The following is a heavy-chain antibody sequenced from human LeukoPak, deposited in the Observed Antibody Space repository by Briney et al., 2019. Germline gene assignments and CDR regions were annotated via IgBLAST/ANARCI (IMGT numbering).Heavy chain of an antibody. Sequence: ASVKVSCKASGYTFTSYYMHWVRQAPGQGLEWMGIISPSGGSTSYAQKFQGRVTMTRDTSTSTVYMELSSLRSEDTAVYYCARERGGGAFDIWGQGTMVTVSS. J-gene: IGHJ3*02. CDR3: ARERGGGAFDI. D-gene: IGHD3-10*01. CDR2: ISPSGGST. V-gene: IGHV1-46*01. CDR1: GYTFTSYY.